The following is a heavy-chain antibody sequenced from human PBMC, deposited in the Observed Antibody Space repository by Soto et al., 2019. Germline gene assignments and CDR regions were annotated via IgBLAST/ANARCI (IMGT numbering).Heavy chain of an antibody. CDR3: ARDPDYYDSSGSWFDP. CDR1: GFTFSIYA. Sequence: SLRLSCAASGFTFSIYAMTWVRQAPGKGLEWVAVIWYDGSNKYYADSVKGRFTISRDNSKNTLYLQMNSLRAEDTAVYYCARDPDYYDSSGSWFDPWGQGTLVTVSS. J-gene: IGHJ5*02. V-gene: IGHV3-33*08. D-gene: IGHD3-22*01. CDR2: IWYDGSNK.